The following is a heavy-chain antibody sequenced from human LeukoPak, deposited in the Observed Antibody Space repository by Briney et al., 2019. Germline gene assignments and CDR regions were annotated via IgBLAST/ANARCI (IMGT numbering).Heavy chain of an antibody. D-gene: IGHD6-13*01. CDR3: ARDDSVAAAD. Sequence: ASMKVSCKASRGTFSSYAINWVRQAPGQGLEWMGGIIPIFGTANYAQKFQGRVTITADKSTSTAYMELSSLRSEDTAVYYCARDDSVAAADWGQGTLVTVSS. CDR2: IIPIFGTA. CDR1: RGTFSSYA. V-gene: IGHV1-69*06. J-gene: IGHJ4*02.